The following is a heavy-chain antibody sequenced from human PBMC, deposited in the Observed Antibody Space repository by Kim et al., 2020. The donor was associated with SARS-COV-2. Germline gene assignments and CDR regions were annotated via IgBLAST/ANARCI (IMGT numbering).Heavy chain of an antibody. D-gene: IGHD6-25*01. Sequence: GGSLRLSCAASGFTFSSYGMHWVRQAPGKGLEWVAVISYDGSNKYYADSVKGRFTISRDNSKNTLYLQMNSLRAEDTAVYYCAKELTLGGYKTAWGQGTLVTVSS. CDR3: AKELTLGGYKTA. CDR2: ISYDGSNK. V-gene: IGHV3-30*18. CDR1: GFTFSSYG. J-gene: IGHJ5*02.